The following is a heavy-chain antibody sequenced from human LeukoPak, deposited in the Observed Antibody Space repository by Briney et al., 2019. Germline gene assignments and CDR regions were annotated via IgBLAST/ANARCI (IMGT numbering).Heavy chain of an antibody. CDR2: IHHSGGI. Sequence: SGTLSLTCAVSGDSISSDIWWNWVRQPPGKGLEWIGEIHHSGGINYNPSLKGRVTISVDTSKNQFSLKLNSVTATDTTVYYCARHYGPWGQGTLVTVSS. CDR1: GDSISSDIW. V-gene: IGHV4-4*02. D-gene: IGHD3-16*01. J-gene: IGHJ4*02. CDR3: ARHYGP.